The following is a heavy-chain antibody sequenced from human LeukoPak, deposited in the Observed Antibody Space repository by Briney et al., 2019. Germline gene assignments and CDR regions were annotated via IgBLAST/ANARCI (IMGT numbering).Heavy chain of an antibody. D-gene: IGHD1-26*01. J-gene: IGHJ4*02. Sequence: GGSLRLSCAASGFTFSSYAMHWVRQAPGKGLEWVAVISYDGSNKYYADSVKGRFTISRDNSKNTLYLQMNSLRAEDTAVYHCARDSTDGVIPRELHPPFDYWGQGTLVTVSS. CDR1: GFTFSSYA. CDR3: ARDSTDGVIPRELHPPFDY. V-gene: IGHV3-30-3*01. CDR2: ISYDGSNK.